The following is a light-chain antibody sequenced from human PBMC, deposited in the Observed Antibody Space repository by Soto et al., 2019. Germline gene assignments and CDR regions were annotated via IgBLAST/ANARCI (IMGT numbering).Light chain of an antibody. J-gene: IGKJ1*01. CDR3: QQYENYWT. CDR1: QSISSW. CDR2: DAS. Sequence: DIQMTQSPSTLSASVGDRVTITCRASQSISSWLAWYHQKPGKAPKLLIYDASNLESGVPSRFSASGSGTEFTLTISSLQPEDFGIYYCQQYENYWTFGQGTKVDIK. V-gene: IGKV1-5*01.